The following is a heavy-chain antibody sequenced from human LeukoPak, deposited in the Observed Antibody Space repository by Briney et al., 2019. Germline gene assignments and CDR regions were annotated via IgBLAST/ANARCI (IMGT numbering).Heavy chain of an antibody. Sequence: GGSLRLSCAASGFTFSSYAIHWVRQAPGKGLEWVTVISYDGSNKYYADSVKGRFTISRDNPKNTLYLQVNSLRPEDTAIYYCARGRDAMDVWGQGTTVTVSS. V-gene: IGHV3-30-3*01. CDR3: ARGRDAMDV. CDR1: GFTFSSYA. D-gene: IGHD3-10*01. CDR2: ISYDGSNK. J-gene: IGHJ6*02.